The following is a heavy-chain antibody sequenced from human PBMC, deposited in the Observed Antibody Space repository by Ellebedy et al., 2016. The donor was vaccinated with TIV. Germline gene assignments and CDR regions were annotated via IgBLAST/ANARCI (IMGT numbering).Heavy chain of an antibody. CDR1: GFTFSSYA. CDR2: ISGSGSST. J-gene: IGHJ4*02. CDR3: AKRPDYYGSGSNNKQGYFDY. V-gene: IGHV3-23*01. Sequence: GESLKISCAASGFTFSSYAMSWVRQAPGKGLEWVSAISGSGSSTYYADSVKGRFTISRDNSKNTLYLQMNSLRAEDTAVYYCAKRPDYYGSGSNNKQGYFDYWGQGTLVTVSS. D-gene: IGHD3-10*01.